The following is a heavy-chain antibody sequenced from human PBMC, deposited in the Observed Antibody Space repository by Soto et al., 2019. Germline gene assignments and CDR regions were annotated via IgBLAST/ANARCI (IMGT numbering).Heavy chain of an antibody. CDR3: PKETHWGLAY. Sequence: SETLSLTCAVYGGSFSGYYWSWIRQPPGKGLEWIGEINHSGSTNYNPSLKSRVSISRDRSKNQFSLELNSVTAADTAVYYCPKETHWGLAYWCQGTLVNVSS. D-gene: IGHD7-27*01. V-gene: IGHV4-34*01. CDR1: GGSFSGYY. CDR2: INHSGST. J-gene: IGHJ4*02.